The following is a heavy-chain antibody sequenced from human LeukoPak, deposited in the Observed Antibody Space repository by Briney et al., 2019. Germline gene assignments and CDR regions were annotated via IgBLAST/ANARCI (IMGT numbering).Heavy chain of an antibody. CDR2: IPSDGSDN. CDR1: VFTVSTSG. D-gene: IGHD4-17*01. V-gene: IGHV3-30*02. CDR3: AKGLGDYDDFRLRY. J-gene: IGHJ4*02. Sequence: PGPSLRPSCAASVFTVSTSGFRSVRPAPGNWLGWVAFIPSDGSDNYYATSVKRRFTISRDNSKNTLYLQMNSLRSEDTAVYYCAKGLGDYDDFRLRYWGQGTLVTVSS.